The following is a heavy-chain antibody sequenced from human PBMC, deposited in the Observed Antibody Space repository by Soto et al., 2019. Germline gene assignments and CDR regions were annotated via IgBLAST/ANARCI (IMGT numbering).Heavy chain of an antibody. CDR3: ARESGSYDPLDY. CDR1: GASISSYY. J-gene: IGHJ4*02. D-gene: IGHD1-26*01. V-gene: IGHV4-59*01. Sequence: QVQLQESGPGLVKPSETLSLACTVSGASISSYYWSWIRQPPGKGLEWIGYIYYSGTTNYNPSLKSRVTISIDTSKNQFSLKLNAVTAADTAVYYCARESGSYDPLDYWGQGTLVTVSS. CDR2: IYYSGTT.